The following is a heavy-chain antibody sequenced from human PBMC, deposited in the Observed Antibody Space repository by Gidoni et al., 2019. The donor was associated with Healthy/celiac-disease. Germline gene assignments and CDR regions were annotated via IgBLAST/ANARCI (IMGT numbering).Heavy chain of an antibody. V-gene: IGHV3-23*01. Sequence: EVQLLESGGGLVQPGGSLRLSCAAPGFTFSSYAMSWVRQAPGKGLEWVSAISGSGGSTYYADSVKGRFTISRDNSKNTLYLQMNSLRAEDTAVYYCAKDSGIVGAGFDYWGQGTLVTVSS. CDR2: ISGSGGST. D-gene: IGHD1-26*01. CDR3: AKDSGIVGAGFDY. CDR1: GFTFSSYA. J-gene: IGHJ4*02.